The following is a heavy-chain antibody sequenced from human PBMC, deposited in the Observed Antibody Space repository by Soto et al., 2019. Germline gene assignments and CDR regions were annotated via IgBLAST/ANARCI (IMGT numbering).Heavy chain of an antibody. CDR1: GFTFSSYA. D-gene: IGHD6-13*01. V-gene: IGHV3-23*01. J-gene: IGHJ4*02. CDR3: AKENGYSSSWFEFDY. CDR2: ISGSGGST. Sequence: GGCLRLSCAASGFTFSSYAMSWVHQAPGKGLEWVSAISGSGGSTYYADSVKGRFTISRDNSKNTLYLQMNSLSAEDTAVYYCAKENGYSSSWFEFDYWGQGTMVTVSS.